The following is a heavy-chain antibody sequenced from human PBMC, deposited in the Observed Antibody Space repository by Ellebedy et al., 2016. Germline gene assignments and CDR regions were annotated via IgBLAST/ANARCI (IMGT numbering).Heavy chain of an antibody. V-gene: IGHV4-59*08. D-gene: IGHD2-8*01. CDR1: GDSISSYY. J-gene: IGHJ4*02. Sequence: GSLRLXCTVSGDSISSYYWSWIRQPPGKGLEWIGFVYYSGKMDHNPSLKSRVTMSVDTSKNQLSLKLTSVTAADTAVYYCASHLMVGATTPYEYWGQGVLVTVSS. CDR3: ASHLMVGATTPYEY. CDR2: VYYSGKM.